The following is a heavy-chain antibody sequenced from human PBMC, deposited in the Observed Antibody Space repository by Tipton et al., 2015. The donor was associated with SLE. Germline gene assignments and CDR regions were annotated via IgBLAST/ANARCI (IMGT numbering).Heavy chain of an antibody. D-gene: IGHD3-3*01. CDR3: ARGSGILEWLFRVY. CDR2: ISSSSSYI. J-gene: IGHJ4*02. V-gene: IGHV3-21*01. Sequence: APGKGLEWVSSISSSSSYIYYADSVKGRFTISRDNAKNSLYLQMNSLRAEDTAVYYCARGSGILEWLFRVYWGQGTLVTVSS.